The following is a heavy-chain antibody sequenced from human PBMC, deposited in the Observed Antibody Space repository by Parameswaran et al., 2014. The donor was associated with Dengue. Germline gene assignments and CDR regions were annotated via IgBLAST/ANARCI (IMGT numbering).Heavy chain of an antibody. CDR3: ARGFHYDFWSGYSDVFDY. D-gene: IGHD3-3*01. CDR2: IIPILGIA. J-gene: IGHJ4*02. V-gene: IGHV1-69*04. Sequence: WVRQAPGQGLEWMGRIIPILGIANYAQKFQGRVTITADKSTSTAYMELSSLRSEDTVVYYCARGFHYDFWSGYSDVFDYWGQGTLVTVSS.